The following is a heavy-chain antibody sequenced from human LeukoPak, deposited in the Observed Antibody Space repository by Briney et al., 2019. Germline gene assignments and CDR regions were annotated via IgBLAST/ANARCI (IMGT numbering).Heavy chain of an antibody. J-gene: IGHJ4*02. CDR1: GGSISSGGYS. D-gene: IGHD2-2*01. CDR3: ARSSASIDQLGFDY. V-gene: IGHV4-30-2*01. CDR2: IYHGGST. Sequence: SETLSLTCAVSGGSISSGGYSWSWIRQPPGKGLEWIGYIYHGGSTYYNPSLKSRVTISVDTSKNQFSLKLSSVTAADTAVYYCARSSASIDQLGFDYWGQGTLVTVSS.